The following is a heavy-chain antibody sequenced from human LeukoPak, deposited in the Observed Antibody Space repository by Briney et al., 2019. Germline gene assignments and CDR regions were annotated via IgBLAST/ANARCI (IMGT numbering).Heavy chain of an antibody. CDR2: ISAYNGNT. Sequence: ASVKLSCKASGYTFTSYGISWVRQAPGQGLEWMGWISAYNGNTNYAQKLQGRVTMTRDTSISTAYMELSRLRSDDTAVYYCAREGGLLLWFGEPTPNWFDPWGQGTLVTVSS. CDR3: AREGGLLLWFGEPTPNWFDP. D-gene: IGHD3-10*01. V-gene: IGHV1-18*01. J-gene: IGHJ5*02. CDR1: GYTFTSYG.